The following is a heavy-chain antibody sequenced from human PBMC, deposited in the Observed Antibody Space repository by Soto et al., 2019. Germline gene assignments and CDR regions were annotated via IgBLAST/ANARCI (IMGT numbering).Heavy chain of an antibody. Sequence: QITLKESGPTLVKPTQTLTLTCTFSGFSLSTSGVGVGWIRQSPGKALEWLALIYWDDDKRYSPSLKSRLTITKDNSNNQEVLTMTTMDHVDTATYYCAHKSIAAEGRSGVIWGQGTLVNVS. CDR2: IYWDDDK. D-gene: IGHD6-13*01. V-gene: IGHV2-5*02. J-gene: IGHJ4*02. CDR3: AHKSIAAEGRSGVI. CDR1: GFSLSTSGVG.